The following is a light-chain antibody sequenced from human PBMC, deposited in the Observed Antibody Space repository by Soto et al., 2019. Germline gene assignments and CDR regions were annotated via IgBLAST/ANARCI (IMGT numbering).Light chain of an antibody. Sequence: EIVMTQSPATLSVSPGERDTLSCRASQSVSSNLDWYQQKPGQAPRLLIYGASTRATGIPARFSGSGSGTEFTLTISSLQSEDFAVYYCQQYNNWPRTFGQGTKV. CDR3: QQYNNWPRT. CDR2: GAS. CDR1: QSVSSN. J-gene: IGKJ1*01. V-gene: IGKV3-15*01.